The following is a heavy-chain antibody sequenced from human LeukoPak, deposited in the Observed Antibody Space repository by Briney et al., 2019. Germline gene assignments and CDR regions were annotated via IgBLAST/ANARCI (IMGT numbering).Heavy chain of an antibody. J-gene: IGHJ3*01. D-gene: IGHD4-17*01. CDR3: GKDPNGDYIGAFDF. Sequence: GGSLRLSCVASGLAFRNYAMTWVRQAPGKGLEWVSVIRGGGGDIRYADSVKGRFTISRDNSVNTLYLQMNSLRAEDTAVYYCGKDPNGDYIGAFDFWGQGTMVTVSS. CDR2: IRGGGGDI. CDR1: GLAFRNYA. V-gene: IGHV3-23*01.